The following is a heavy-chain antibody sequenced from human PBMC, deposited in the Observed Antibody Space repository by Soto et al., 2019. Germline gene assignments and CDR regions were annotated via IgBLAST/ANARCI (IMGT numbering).Heavy chain of an antibody. J-gene: IGHJ5*02. CDR1: GYSFTNND. V-gene: IGHV1-8*01. CDR3: ARMATFGSLNWFEP. D-gene: IGHD3-16*01. CDR2: MNPGSGDT. Sequence: ASVKVSCKASGYSFTNNDVSWVRQATGQGLEWMGWMNPGSGDTGYAQKFQGRVTMTRDISIATAYIELSSLRSDDTAIYYCARMATFGSLNWFEPWGQGTMVTVSS.